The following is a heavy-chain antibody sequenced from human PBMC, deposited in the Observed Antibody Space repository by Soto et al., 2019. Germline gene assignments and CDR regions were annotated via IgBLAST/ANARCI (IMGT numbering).Heavy chain of an antibody. D-gene: IGHD3-22*01. V-gene: IGHV4-30-4*01. J-gene: IGHJ3*02. Sequence: QVQLQESGPGLVKPSQTLSLTCTVSGGSISSGDYYWSWIRQPPGKGLEWIGYIYYSGSTYYNPSLQSRVTISVDTSKNQFSLKLSSVTAADTAVYYCASTMIVAMVAFDIWGQGTMVTVSS. CDR2: IYYSGST. CDR3: ASTMIVAMVAFDI. CDR1: GGSISSGDYY.